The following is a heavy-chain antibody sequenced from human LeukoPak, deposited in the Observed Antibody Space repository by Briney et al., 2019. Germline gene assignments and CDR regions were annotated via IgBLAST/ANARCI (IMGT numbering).Heavy chain of an antibody. Sequence: GGSLRHSCAASGFTFSGFSMSWVRQSPEKGLEWVSSLYPNSNKIYYADSVKGRFTISRDNSKNTLFLQMSNLRAEDTAIYYCAKDRLPDSAWSLDSWGRGTLVTVSS. V-gene: IGHV3-23*01. CDR3: AKDRLPDSAWSLDS. D-gene: IGHD6-19*01. J-gene: IGHJ4*02. CDR1: GFTFSGFS. CDR2: LYPNSNKI.